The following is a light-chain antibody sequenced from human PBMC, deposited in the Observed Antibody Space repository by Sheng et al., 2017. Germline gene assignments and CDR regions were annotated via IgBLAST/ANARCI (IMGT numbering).Light chain of an antibody. V-gene: IGKV1-8*01. Sequence: AIRMTQSPSSLSASTGDRVTITCRASQGITNYLAWYQQKPGKAPKLLISAASTLQSGVPSRFSGSGSGTDFTLTISCLQSEDFATYYCQQYYSYPPTFGQGTKLEIK. CDR2: AAS. J-gene: IGKJ2*01. CDR3: QQYYSYPPT. CDR1: QGITNY.